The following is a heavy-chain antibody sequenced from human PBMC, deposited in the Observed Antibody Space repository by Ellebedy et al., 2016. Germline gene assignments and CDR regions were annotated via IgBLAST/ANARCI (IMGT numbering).Heavy chain of an antibody. CDR2: IYYSGST. V-gene: IGHV4-59*01. CDR1: GGSISSYY. J-gene: IGHJ6*02. Sequence: GSLRLSCTVSGGSISSYYWSWIRQPPGKGLEWIGYIYYSGSTNYNPSLKSRVTISVDTSKNQFSLKLSSVTAADTAVYYCAREGSGYYNYYYYYGMDVWGQGTTVTVSS. D-gene: IGHD3-3*01. CDR3: AREGSGYYNYYYYYGMDV.